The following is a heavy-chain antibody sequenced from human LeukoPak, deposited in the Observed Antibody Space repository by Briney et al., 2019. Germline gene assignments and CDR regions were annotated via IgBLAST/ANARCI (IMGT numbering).Heavy chain of an antibody. CDR2: INHSGST. D-gene: IGHD2-2*02. CDR3: ARVTKDIGDIVVVPAAIRGYYYGMDV. J-gene: IGHJ6*02. CDR1: GGSFSGYY. Sequence: SETLSLTCAVYGGSFSGYYWSWIRQPPGKGLEWTGEINHSGSTNYNPSLKSRVTISVDTSKNQFSLKLSSVTAADTAVYYCARVTKDIGDIVVVPAAIRGYYYGMDVWGQGTTVTVSS. V-gene: IGHV4-34*01.